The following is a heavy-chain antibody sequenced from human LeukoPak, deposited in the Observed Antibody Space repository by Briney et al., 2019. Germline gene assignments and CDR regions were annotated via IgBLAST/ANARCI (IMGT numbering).Heavy chain of an antibody. D-gene: IGHD3-10*01. CDR3: ARGGLTMVRGVIITFRFDP. CDR1: GYTFTSYY. CDR2: INPSGGST. J-gene: IGHJ5*02. V-gene: IGHV1-46*01. Sequence: ASVKVSCKASGYTFTSYYMHWVRQAPGQGLEWTGIINPSGGSTSYAQKFQGRVTMTRDTSTSTVYMELSSLRSEDTAVYYCARGGLTMVRGVIITFRFDPWGQGTLVTVSS.